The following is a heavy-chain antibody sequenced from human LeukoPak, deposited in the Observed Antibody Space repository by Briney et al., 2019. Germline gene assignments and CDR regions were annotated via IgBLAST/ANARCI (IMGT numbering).Heavy chain of an antibody. CDR3: ARDRQQLVPWYYYYMDV. D-gene: IGHD6-13*01. J-gene: IGHJ6*03. V-gene: IGHV4-4*07. CDR1: GGSISSYY. CDR2: IYTSGST. Sequence: PSETLSLTCTVSGGSISSYYWSWIRQPAGKGLEWIGRIYTSGSTNYNPSLKSRVTMSVDTSKNQFSLRLSSVTAADTAVYYCARDRQQLVPWYYYYMDVWGKRTTVTVSS.